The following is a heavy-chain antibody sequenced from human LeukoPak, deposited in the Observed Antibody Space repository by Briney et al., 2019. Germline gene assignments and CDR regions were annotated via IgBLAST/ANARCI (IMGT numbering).Heavy chain of an antibody. J-gene: IGHJ6*02. Sequence: GGSLRLSCAASGFTFSSYAMSWVRQAPGKGLEWVSAISGSGGSTYYADPVKGRFTISRDNSKNTLYLQMNSLRAEDTAVYYCSILGYCSSTSCYNDYYGMDVWGQGTLVTVSS. CDR2: ISGSGGST. CDR3: SILGYCSSTSCYNDYYGMDV. V-gene: IGHV3-23*01. D-gene: IGHD2-2*02. CDR1: GFTFSSYA.